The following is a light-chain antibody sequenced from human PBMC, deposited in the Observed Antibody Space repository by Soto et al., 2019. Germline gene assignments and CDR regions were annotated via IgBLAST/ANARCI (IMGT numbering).Light chain of an antibody. CDR2: GAS. Sequence: EIVMTQSPATLSVSPGERATLSCRASQSVSNDLAWYQQKPGKAPRVLVYGASTTATGVPGRFSGSGSGTEFTLTISIPHSEDFAVYYCQQYNNWYSFGQGTKQEIK. V-gene: IGKV3-15*01. CDR1: QSVSND. CDR3: QQYNNWYS. J-gene: IGKJ2*03.